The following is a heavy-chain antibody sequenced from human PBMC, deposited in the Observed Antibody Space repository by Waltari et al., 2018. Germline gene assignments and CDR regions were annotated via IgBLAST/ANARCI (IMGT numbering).Heavy chain of an antibody. Sequence: QVQLQESGPGLVKPSETLSLTCAVSGYSISSGYYWGWIRQPPGKGLEWIGSIYHSGSTYYNPSLKSRVTISVDTSKNQFSLKLSSVTAADTAVYYCARETTSIAAAANPPGLVPYYYYYMDVWGKGTTVTVSS. CDR2: IYHSGST. J-gene: IGHJ6*03. V-gene: IGHV4-38-2*02. D-gene: IGHD6-13*01. CDR1: GYSISSGYY. CDR3: ARETTSIAAAANPPGLVPYYYYYMDV.